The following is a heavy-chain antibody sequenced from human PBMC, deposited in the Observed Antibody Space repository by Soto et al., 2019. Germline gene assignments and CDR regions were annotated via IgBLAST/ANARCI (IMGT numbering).Heavy chain of an antibody. J-gene: IGHJ4*02. CDR1: GYTFTGYY. Sequence: ASVKVSCKASGYTFTGYYMHWVRQAPGQGLEWMGWINPNSGGTNYAQKFQGWVTMTRDTSISTAYMELSRLRSDDTAVYYCARSLAAAGTHTLTYWGQGTLVTVSS. D-gene: IGHD6-13*01. CDR2: INPNSGGT. V-gene: IGHV1-2*04. CDR3: ARSLAAAGTHTLTY.